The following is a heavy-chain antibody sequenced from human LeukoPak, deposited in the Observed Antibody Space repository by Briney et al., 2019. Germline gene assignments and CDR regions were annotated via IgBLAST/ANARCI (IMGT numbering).Heavy chain of an antibody. CDR1: GFTFSSYG. D-gene: IGHD6-19*01. J-gene: IGHJ4*02. CDR3: AKSGSSGWLVYYFDY. CDR2: IRYDGSNK. Sequence: PGGSLRLSCAASGFTFSSYGMHWVRQAPGKGLEWVAFIRYDGSNKYYADSVKGRFTISRDNSKNTLYLQMNSLRAEDTAVYYCAKSGSSGWLVYYFDYWGQGTLVTVSS. V-gene: IGHV3-30*02.